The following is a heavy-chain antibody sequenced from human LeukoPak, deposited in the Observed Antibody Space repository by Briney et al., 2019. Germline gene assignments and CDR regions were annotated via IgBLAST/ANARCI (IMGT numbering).Heavy chain of an antibody. J-gene: IGHJ4*02. CDR1: GGTFSSYA. V-gene: IGHV1-69*04. CDR3: ALLRYFDWSADY. Sequence: GASVKVSCKASGGTFSSYAISWVRQAPGQGLEWMGRIIPILGIANYAQKFQGRVTITADKSTSTAYMELSSLRSEDTAVYYCALLRYFDWSADYWGQGTLVTVSS. CDR2: IIPILGIA. D-gene: IGHD3-9*01.